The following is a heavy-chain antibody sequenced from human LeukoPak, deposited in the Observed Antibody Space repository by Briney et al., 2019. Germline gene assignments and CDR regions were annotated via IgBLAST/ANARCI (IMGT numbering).Heavy chain of an antibody. CDR2: ISGSGGST. D-gene: IGHD2-2*01. J-gene: IGHJ3*02. Sequence: GRSLRLSCAASGFTFSTYAMSWVRQAPGKGLEWVSGISGSGGSTYYADSVKGRFTISRDNSKNTLYLQMNSLRAEDTAVYYCAKGIVPAPNGAFDIWGQGTMVTVSS. CDR1: GFTFSTYA. V-gene: IGHV3-23*01. CDR3: AKGIVPAPNGAFDI.